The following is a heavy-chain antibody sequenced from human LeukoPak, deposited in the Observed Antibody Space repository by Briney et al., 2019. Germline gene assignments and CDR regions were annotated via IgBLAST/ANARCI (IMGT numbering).Heavy chain of an antibody. J-gene: IGHJ5*02. D-gene: IGHD2-2*01. CDR3: ARLVSSWFDP. Sequence: SETLSLTCTVSGGSISSYYWSWIRQPPGKGLEWIGYIYYSGSTNYNPSLKSRVTISVDTSKIQFSLKLSSVTAANTAVYYCARLVSSWFDPWGQGTLVTVSS. CDR2: IYYSGST. CDR1: GGSISSYY. V-gene: IGHV4-59*08.